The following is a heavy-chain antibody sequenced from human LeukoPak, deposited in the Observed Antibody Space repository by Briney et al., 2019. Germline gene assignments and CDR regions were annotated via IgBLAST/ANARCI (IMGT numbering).Heavy chain of an antibody. J-gene: IGHJ4*02. CDR2: IKQDGSEK. CDR3: ARYNWNYHSSGY. Sequence: GGSLRLSCAASGFTFSTSTMHWVRQAPGKGLEWVANIKQDGSEKYYADSVKGRFTISRDNAKNSLYLQMNSLRAEDTAIYYCARYNWNYHSSGYWGQGTLVTVSS. D-gene: IGHD1-7*01. V-gene: IGHV3-7*05. CDR1: GFTFSTST.